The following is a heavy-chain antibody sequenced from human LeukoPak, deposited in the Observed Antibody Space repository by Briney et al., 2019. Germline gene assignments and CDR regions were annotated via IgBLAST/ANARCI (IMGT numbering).Heavy chain of an antibody. Sequence: GGSLRLSCAAAGFTFSSYAMSWVRQAPGKGLEWVSAISGSGGSTYYADSVKGRFTISRDNSKNTLYLQMNSLRAEDTAVYYCATNYYDFWSGYKDWGQGTLVTVSS. CDR1: GFTFSSYA. CDR3: ATNYYDFWSGYKD. D-gene: IGHD3-3*01. V-gene: IGHV3-23*01. J-gene: IGHJ4*02. CDR2: ISGSGGST.